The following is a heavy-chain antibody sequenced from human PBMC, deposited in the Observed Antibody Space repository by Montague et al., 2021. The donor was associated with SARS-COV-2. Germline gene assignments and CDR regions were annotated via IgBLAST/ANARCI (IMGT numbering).Heavy chain of an antibody. Sequence: PALVTPTQTLTLTCSFSGFSLSTTGMCISWIRQPPGKALEWLALIDWDGDKYYSTPLKTRLTISKDTSKDQVVLTMTKMDPVDTATYYCARVGFGHYDAVDVWGQGTTVTVSS. CDR2: IDWDGDK. D-gene: IGHD1-26*01. V-gene: IGHV2-70*13. CDR1: GFSLSTTGMC. CDR3: ARVGFGHYDAVDV. J-gene: IGHJ6*02.